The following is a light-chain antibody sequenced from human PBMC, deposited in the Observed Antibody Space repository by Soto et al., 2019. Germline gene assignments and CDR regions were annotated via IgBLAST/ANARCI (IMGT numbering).Light chain of an antibody. Sequence: EMVMTQPPATLSVSPGERATLSCRSSQSVSSNLAWYQQKPGQAPRLLIYGASTRATGIPARFSGSGSGTEFTLTISSLQSEDFAVYYCQQYNIWPRTFGQGANVDI. CDR2: GAS. CDR1: QSVSSN. CDR3: QQYNIWPRT. V-gene: IGKV3-15*01. J-gene: IGKJ1*01.